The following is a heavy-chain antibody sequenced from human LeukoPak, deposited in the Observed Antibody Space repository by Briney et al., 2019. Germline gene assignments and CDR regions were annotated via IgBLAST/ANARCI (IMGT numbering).Heavy chain of an antibody. J-gene: IGHJ4*02. CDR1: GFIFSRYW. D-gene: IGHD4-17*01. CDR2: INSDGSST. Sequence: GGSLRLSCAASGFIFSRYWMHWVRQAPGKGLVWVSRINSDGSSTRYADSVKGRFTISRDNAKNTLFLQMNSLRAEDTAVYYCVRARKYGDYDLDYWGQGTLVTVSS. CDR3: VRARKYGDYDLDY. V-gene: IGHV3-74*01.